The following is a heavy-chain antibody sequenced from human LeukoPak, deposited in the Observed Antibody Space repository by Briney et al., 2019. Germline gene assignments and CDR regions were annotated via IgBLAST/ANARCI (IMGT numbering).Heavy chain of an antibody. J-gene: IGHJ4*02. D-gene: IGHD3-22*01. CDR3: ASGYYYDSSGYYYAYFDY. V-gene: IGHV1-69*13. Sequence: SVKVSCKASGGTFSSYAISWVRQAPGQGLEWMGGIIPIFGTANYAQKFQGRVTITADESTSTAYMELSSLRSEDTAVYYCASGYYYDSSGYYYAYFDYWGQGTLVTVS. CDR1: GGTFSSYA. CDR2: IIPIFGTA.